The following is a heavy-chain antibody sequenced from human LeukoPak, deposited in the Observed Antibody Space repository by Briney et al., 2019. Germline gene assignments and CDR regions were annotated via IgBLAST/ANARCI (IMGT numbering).Heavy chain of an antibody. D-gene: IGHD5-18*01. CDR1: GFTFSCNA. CDR3: AKESKYSFGYCFDY. J-gene: IGHJ4*02. Sequence: GGSLRLSCAASGFTFSCNAMSWVRQAPGKGLEWVSAISGSGDATYYVDSVKGRFIISRDNSKNTLYVQMNSLRAEDTAIYYCAKESKYSFGYCFDYWGQGILVTVSS. CDR2: ISGSGDAT. V-gene: IGHV3-23*01.